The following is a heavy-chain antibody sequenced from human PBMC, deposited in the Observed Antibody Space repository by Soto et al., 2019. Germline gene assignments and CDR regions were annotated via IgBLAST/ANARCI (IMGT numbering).Heavy chain of an antibody. CDR1: GGSISSGGYY. V-gene: IGHV4-31*03. CDR3: ARVNDSHGSGSYYNEGYYYYGMDV. D-gene: IGHD3-10*01. Sequence: PSETLSLTCTVSGGSISSGGYYWSWIRQHPGKGLEWIGYIYYSGSTYYNPSLKSRVTISVDASKNQFSLKLSSVTAADTAVYYCARVNDSHGSGSYYNEGYYYYGMDVWGQGTTVTVSS. CDR2: IYYSGST. J-gene: IGHJ6*02.